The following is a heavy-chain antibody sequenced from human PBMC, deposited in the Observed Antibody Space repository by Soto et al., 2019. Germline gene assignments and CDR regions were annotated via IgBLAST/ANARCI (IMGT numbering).Heavy chain of an antibody. CDR3: ARDRFLAAAGSYYGMDV. D-gene: IGHD6-13*01. CDR2: ISAYNGNT. Sequence: ASVKVSCTASGYTFTSYGISWVRRAPGQGLEWMGWISAYNGNTNYAQKLQGRVTMTTDTSTSTAYMELRSLRSDDTAVYYCARDRFLAAAGSYYGMDVWGQGTTVTVSS. V-gene: IGHV1-18*01. CDR1: GYTFTSYG. J-gene: IGHJ6*02.